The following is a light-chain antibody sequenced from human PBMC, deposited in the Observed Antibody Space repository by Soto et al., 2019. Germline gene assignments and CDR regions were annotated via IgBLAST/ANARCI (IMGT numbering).Light chain of an antibody. J-gene: IGLJ1*01. CDR1: SSDVGGYNY. V-gene: IGLV2-14*01. CDR3: SSYTSSSNPYV. Sequence: QSVLTQPASVSGSPGQSITISCTGTSSDVGGYNYVSWHQQHPVKAPKLMIYDVTNRPSGVSDRFSGSKPGNTASLTISGLQAEDEADYYCSSYTSSSNPYVFGTGTKVTV. CDR2: DVT.